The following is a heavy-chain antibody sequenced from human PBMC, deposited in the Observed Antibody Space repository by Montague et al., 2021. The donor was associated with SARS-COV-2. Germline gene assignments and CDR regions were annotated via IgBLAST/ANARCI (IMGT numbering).Heavy chain of an antibody. J-gene: IGHJ4*01. D-gene: IGHD2-15*01. CDR2: ISDSWST. V-gene: IGHV4-59*08. Sequence: SETLSLTCTVSGGSISSFYWSWFRQPPGKGLEWIGYISDSWSTNYNPSLTSRVTMSLDTSKNQFSLKVNSVTAADTAVYYYARHYSATLPADYWGQGTLVTVSS. CDR3: ARHYSATLPADY. CDR1: GGSISSFY.